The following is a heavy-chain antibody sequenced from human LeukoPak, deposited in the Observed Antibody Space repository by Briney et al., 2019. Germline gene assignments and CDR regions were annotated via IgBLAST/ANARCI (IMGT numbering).Heavy chain of an antibody. CDR2: ISYDGSNK. D-gene: IGHD3-22*01. V-gene: IGHV3-30*18. CDR1: GFTFSSYG. CDR3: AKDLGSSSYFDGSDY. Sequence: PGGSLRLSCAASGFTFSSYGMHWVRQAPGKGLEWVAVISYDGSNKYYADSVKGRFTISRDNSKNTLYLQMNSLRAEDTAVYYCAKDLGSSSYFDGSDYWGQGTLVTVSS. J-gene: IGHJ4*02.